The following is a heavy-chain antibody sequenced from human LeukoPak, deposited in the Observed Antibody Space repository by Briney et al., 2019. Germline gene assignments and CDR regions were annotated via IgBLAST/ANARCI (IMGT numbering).Heavy chain of an antibody. CDR1: GGSISSTSYY. CDR3: ARHRYGVFDY. J-gene: IGHJ4*02. Sequence: PSETLSLTCIVSGGSISSTSYYWGWIRQPPGKELGWIVSIYYSGNSYSNPSVKSRVTMSADTSKNQFSLRLTSVTAADTAVYYYARHRYGVFDYWGQGTLVTVSS. V-gene: IGHV4-39*01. D-gene: IGHD4-17*01. CDR2: IYYSGNS.